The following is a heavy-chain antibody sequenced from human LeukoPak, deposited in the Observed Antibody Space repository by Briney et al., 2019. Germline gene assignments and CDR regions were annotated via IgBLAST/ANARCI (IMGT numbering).Heavy chain of an antibody. CDR3: AREYTAGVIGDY. J-gene: IGHJ4*02. V-gene: IGHV1-46*01. CDR1: GYIFTNYY. D-gene: IGHD2/OR15-2a*01. CDR2: INPSGGTT. Sequence: ASVKVSCKASGYIFTNYYIHWVRPAPGQGLEWMGIINPSGGTTTYAQRSQGRVTMTRDTSTNTVYMELSSLRSEDTAVYYCAREYTAGVIGDYWGQGTLVTVSS.